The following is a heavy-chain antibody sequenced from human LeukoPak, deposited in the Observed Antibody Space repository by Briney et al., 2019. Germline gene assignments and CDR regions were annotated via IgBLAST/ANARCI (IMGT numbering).Heavy chain of an antibody. CDR2: IDHGGSA. Sequence: KPSETLSLTCGVYGGSFSGYFWTWIRQPPGKGLEWIAEIDHGGSANYKPYLKSRLTLSVDTSKDQFSLKLTSVTAADTAAYYCARRATTEDYFEYWGQGTLVTASS. CDR1: GGSFSGYF. D-gene: IGHD4-11*01. CDR3: ARRATTEDYFEY. J-gene: IGHJ4*02. V-gene: IGHV4-34*01.